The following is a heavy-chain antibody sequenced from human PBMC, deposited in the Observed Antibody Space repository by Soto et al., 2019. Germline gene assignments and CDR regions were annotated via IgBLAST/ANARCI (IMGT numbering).Heavy chain of an antibody. Sequence: QVQLQESGPGLVKPSQTLSLTCTVSGGSISSGGYSWTWIRQHPGKGLEWIGYIHYSGSTDYNPSLQSRITISADTTKNQFSLKLNSVTAADTAVYYCARERELYNYGYVGWFDPWGQGILVTVSS. J-gene: IGHJ5*02. D-gene: IGHD2-2*03. CDR1: GGSISSGGYS. CDR3: ARERELYNYGYVGWFDP. V-gene: IGHV4-31*03. CDR2: IHYSGST.